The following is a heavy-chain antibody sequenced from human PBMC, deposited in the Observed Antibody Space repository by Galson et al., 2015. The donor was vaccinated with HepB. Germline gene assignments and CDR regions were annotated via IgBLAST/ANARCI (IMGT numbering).Heavy chain of an antibody. CDR3: ARAVRESYSFSSAEYCQH. CDR1: GYTFTGYY. Sequence: SVKVSCKASGYTFTGYYMHWVRQAPGQGLEWMGRINPNSGGTNYAQKFQGRVTMTRDTSISTAYMELSRLRSDDTAVYYCARAVRESYSFSSAEYCQHWGQGTLVTVSS. CDR2: INPNSGGT. D-gene: IGHD1-26*01. V-gene: IGHV1-2*06. J-gene: IGHJ1*01.